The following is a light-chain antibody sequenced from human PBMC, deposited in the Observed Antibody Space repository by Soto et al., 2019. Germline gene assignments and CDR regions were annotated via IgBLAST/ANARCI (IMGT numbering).Light chain of an antibody. CDR3: QPYGNPRWT. J-gene: IGKJ1*01. V-gene: IGKV3-15*01. Sequence: EILMTQSPATLSVSPGERATLSCRASQSVRSKLAWYQQKPGQSPRLLIHGASTRATGIPARFGGSGSGTDFPLTISRLEPEDFAVYYCQPYGNPRWTFGQRTKVDIK. CDR1: QSVRSK. CDR2: GAS.